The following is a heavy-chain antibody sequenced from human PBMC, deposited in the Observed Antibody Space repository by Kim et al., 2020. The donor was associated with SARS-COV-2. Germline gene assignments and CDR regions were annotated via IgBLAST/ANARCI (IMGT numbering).Heavy chain of an antibody. CDR1: EFTFSAYW. Sequence: GGSLRLSCAASEFTFSAYWMSWVRQAPGKGLEWVANIKPDGTEKHYVDSVKGRFTISRDNAKNSLYLQMNSLRAEDTALYFCGRVWDLWGQGTLVTVSS. V-gene: IGHV3-7*01. CDR3: GRVWDL. J-gene: IGHJ5*02. CDR2: IKPDGTEK.